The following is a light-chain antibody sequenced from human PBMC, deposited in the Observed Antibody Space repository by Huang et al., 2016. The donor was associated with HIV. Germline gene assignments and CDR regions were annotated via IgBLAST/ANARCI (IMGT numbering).Light chain of an antibody. CDR3: QQRSNWPPLT. J-gene: IGKJ4*01. CDR2: DAS. V-gene: IGKV3-11*01. CDR1: QSVRSY. Sequence: EIVLTQSPATLSLSPGERATLSCRASQSVRSYLAWYHQRPGQAPRLLSYDASNRATGIPARFSGSWSGTDFTLTISSLEPEDFAVYYCQQRSNWPPLTFGGGTKVEIK.